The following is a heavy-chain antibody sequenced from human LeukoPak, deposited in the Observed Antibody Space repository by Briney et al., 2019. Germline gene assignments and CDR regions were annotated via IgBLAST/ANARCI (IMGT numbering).Heavy chain of an antibody. D-gene: IGHD6-13*01. J-gene: IGHJ6*03. CDR2: IYTSGST. CDR1: GGSICSGSYY. Sequence: PSETLSLTCTVSGGSICSGSYYWSWIRKPAGKGLEWIGRIYTSGSTNYNPSLKSRVTISVDTSKNQFSLKLSSVTAADTAVYYCARDQEYSSSWPHNYYYYYMDVWGKGTTVTISS. CDR3: ARDQEYSSSWPHNYYYYYMDV. V-gene: IGHV4-61*02.